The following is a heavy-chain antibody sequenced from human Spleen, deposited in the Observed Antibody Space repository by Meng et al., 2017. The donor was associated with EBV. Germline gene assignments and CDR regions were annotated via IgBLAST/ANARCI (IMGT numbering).Heavy chain of an antibody. CDR1: GGSMSTYDW. V-gene: IGHV4-4*02. CDR2: IHHSGNT. Sequence: QVGRQESGPGPVKPSGTLSLTFAVSGGSMSTYDWWSWVRQAPGKGLEWIGEIHHSGNTNYNSSLKSRVTISVDKSKNQFSLDLSSVTAADTAVYYCARDRASFGSRWFYFDSWGQGTLVTVSS. CDR3: ARDRASFGSRWFYFDS. D-gene: IGHD3-10*01. J-gene: IGHJ4*02.